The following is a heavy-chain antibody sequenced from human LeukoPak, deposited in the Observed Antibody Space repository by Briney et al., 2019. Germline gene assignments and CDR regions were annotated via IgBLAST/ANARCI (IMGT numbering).Heavy chain of an antibody. CDR3: AKDQTDSSLGSFDI. V-gene: IGHV3-9*03. J-gene: IGHJ3*02. D-gene: IGHD6-13*01. Sequence: GGSLRLSCAASGFTFDDYAMHWVRQAPGKGLEWVSGISWNSGSIGYADSVKGRFTISRDNAKNSLYLQMNSLRAEDMALYYCAKDQTDSSLGSFDIWGQGTMVTVSS. CDR1: GFTFDDYA. CDR2: ISWNSGSI.